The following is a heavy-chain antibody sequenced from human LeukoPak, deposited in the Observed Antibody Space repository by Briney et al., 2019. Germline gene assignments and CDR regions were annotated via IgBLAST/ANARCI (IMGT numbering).Heavy chain of an antibody. V-gene: IGHV4-34*01. Sequence: SETLSLTCAVYGGSFSGYYWSWVRQPPGKGLEWIGEINYSGTTNYNPSLKSRVTIAVDTSRNHFSLKLSSVTAADTAVYYCARTRTETLAWSYFDLWGRGTLVTVSP. CDR3: ARTRTETLAWSYFDL. J-gene: IGHJ2*01. CDR2: INYSGTT. CDR1: GGSFSGYY. D-gene: IGHD4-17*01.